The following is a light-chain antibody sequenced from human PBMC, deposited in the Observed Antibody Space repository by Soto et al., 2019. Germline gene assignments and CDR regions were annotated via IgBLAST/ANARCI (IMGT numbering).Light chain of an antibody. CDR2: EVR. CDR3: SAYTARSTLV. J-gene: IGLJ3*02. CDR1: SSTVGGFNV. V-gene: IGLV2-14*01. Sequence: QSVLTQLASVSGSPGQSITISCTGTSSTVGGFNVVSWYQQHPGTAPKLISYEVRNRPSGISSRFSASRFGNTSSLTISGLQSEDEGDYYCSAYTARSTLVFGGGTKVTVL.